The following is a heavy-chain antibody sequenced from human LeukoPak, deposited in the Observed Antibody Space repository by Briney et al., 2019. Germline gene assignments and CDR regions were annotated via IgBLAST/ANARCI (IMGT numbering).Heavy chain of an antibody. J-gene: IGHJ4*02. V-gene: IGHV3-23*01. CDR2: ISGSGGST. CDR1: GFTFSSYG. D-gene: IGHD3-22*01. Sequence: GGTLRLSCAASGFTFSSYGMSWVRQAPGKGLEWVSAISGSGGSTYYADSVKGRFTISRDNSKNTLYLQMNSLGAEDTAVYYCAKRESKVYYYDSSVDYWGQGTLVTVSS. CDR3: AKRESKVYYYDSSVDY.